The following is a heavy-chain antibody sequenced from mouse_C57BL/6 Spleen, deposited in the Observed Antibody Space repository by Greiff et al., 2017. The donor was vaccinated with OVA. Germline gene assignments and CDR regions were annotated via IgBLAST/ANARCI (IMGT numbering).Heavy chain of an antibody. V-gene: IGHV1-42*01. CDR2: INPSTGGT. CDR3: ARKDYGSRGAMDY. CDR1: GYSITGDY. D-gene: IGHD1-1*01. Sequence: VQLQQSGPELVKPGASVKISCKASGYSITGDYMNWVKQSPEKSLEWIGEINPSTGGTTYNQKFKAKATLTVDKSSSTAYMQLKRLTSEDSAVYCCARKDYGSRGAMDYWGQGTSVTVSS. J-gene: IGHJ4*01.